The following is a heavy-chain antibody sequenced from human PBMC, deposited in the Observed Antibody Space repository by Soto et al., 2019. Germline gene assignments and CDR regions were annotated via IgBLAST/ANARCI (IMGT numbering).Heavy chain of an antibody. Sequence: SETLSLTCSVSGGSISTVGHYWTWIRQPPGTGLEWIGSIYHTGSTYYSKSLRSRLTMSVDTSKSQFSLRLSSVTAADTAVYYCARATGTLRSRNCDYWGQGSLVTVSP. CDR1: GGSISTVGHY. V-gene: IGHV4-31*03. CDR3: ARATGTLRSRNCDY. J-gene: IGHJ4*02. D-gene: IGHD1-1*01. CDR2: IYHTGST.